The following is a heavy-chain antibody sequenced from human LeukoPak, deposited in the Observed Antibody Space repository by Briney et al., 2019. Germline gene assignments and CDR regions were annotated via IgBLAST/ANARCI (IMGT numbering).Heavy chain of an antibody. D-gene: IGHD3-22*01. CDR1: GFTFSSYW. CDR2: INSDGSST. J-gene: IGHJ3*02. Sequence: GGSLRLSCAASGFTFSSYWMHWVRQAPGKGLVWVSRINSDGSSTSYADSVKGRFTISRDNAKNTLYLQMNSLRAEDTAVYYCARVSHDSSGTHDAFDIWGQGTMVTVSS. CDR3: ARVSHDSSGTHDAFDI. V-gene: IGHV3-74*01.